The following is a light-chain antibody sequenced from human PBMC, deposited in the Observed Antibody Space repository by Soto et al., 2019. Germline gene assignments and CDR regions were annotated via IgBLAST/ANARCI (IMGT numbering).Light chain of an antibody. CDR3: LSYTTRTTLV. J-gene: IGLJ2*01. Sequence: QSALTQPASVSGSPGQSITISCTGTSSDIGAYNFVSWYQQHPGKAPKLMIYEVSNRTSGVSNRFSGSKSGNTASLTISGLHADDEADYYCLSYTTRTTLVFGGGTKVTVL. CDR1: SSDIGAYNF. CDR2: EVS. V-gene: IGLV2-14*01.